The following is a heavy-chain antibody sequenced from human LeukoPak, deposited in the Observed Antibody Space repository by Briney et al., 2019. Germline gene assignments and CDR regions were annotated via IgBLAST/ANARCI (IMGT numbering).Heavy chain of an antibody. Sequence: GGSLRLSCAASGFTFSSYAMSWVRQAPGNGLEWVSAISGSGGSTYYADSVKGRFTISRDNSKNTLYLQMNSLRAEDTAVYYCAKDRNIVVVTALDYWGQGTLVTVSS. J-gene: IGHJ4*02. V-gene: IGHV3-23*01. CDR2: ISGSGGST. CDR1: GFTFSSYA. CDR3: AKDRNIVVVTALDY. D-gene: IGHD2-21*02.